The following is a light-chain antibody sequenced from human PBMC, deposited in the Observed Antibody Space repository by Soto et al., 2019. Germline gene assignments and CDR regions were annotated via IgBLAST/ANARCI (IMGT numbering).Light chain of an antibody. CDR1: SSHVGGYNY. CDR3: SSYTSSSTS. CDR2: DVS. Sequence: QSALTQPASVSGSPGQSITISCTGTSSHVGGYNYVSWYQQHPGKAPKLMIYDVSNRPSGVSNRFSGSKSGNTASLTISGLQAEDEADYYCSSYTSSSTSFGGGTKLTVL. J-gene: IGLJ2*01. V-gene: IGLV2-14*01.